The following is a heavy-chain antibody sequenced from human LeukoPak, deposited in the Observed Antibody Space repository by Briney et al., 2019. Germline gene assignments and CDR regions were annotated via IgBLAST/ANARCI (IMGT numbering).Heavy chain of an antibody. CDR1: RFTFSSYS. J-gene: IGHJ4*02. Sequence: GGSLRLSCAASRFTFSSYSMNWVRQAPGKGLEWVSFISTSSSYIYYADSVKGRFTISRDNAKKSLYLEMNSLRAEDTAVYYCARALYYYYDSSGYYSFDYWGQGTLVTVSS. CDR3: ARALYYYYDSSGYYSFDY. D-gene: IGHD3-22*01. CDR2: ISTSSSYI. V-gene: IGHV3-21*01.